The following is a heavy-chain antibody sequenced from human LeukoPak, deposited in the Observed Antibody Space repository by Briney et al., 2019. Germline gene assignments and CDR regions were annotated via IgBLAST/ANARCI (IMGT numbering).Heavy chain of an antibody. J-gene: IGHJ6*03. D-gene: IGHD6-6*01. V-gene: IGHV1-18*01. CDR3: ARGNEYSSSYYMDV. CDR2: ISGYSGNT. CDR1: GYTFTSYG. Sequence: ASVKVSCKASGYTFTSYGVSWVRQAPGQRLEWMGWISGYSGNTNYAQKLQGRVTMTTDTSTRTAYMELRSLTSDDTAVYYCARGNEYSSSYYMDVWGKGTTVTVSS.